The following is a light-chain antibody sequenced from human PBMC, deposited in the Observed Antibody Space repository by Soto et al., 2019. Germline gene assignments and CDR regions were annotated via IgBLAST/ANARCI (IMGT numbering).Light chain of an antibody. V-gene: IGKV3-15*01. CDR1: QSVSTN. J-gene: IGKJ2*01. CDR2: DAS. CDR3: QQCNNWPYT. Sequence: EIVMTQSPATLSVSPGEGATLSCRASQSVSTNLAWYQQKPGQGPRLLIYDASTRATGIPARFRGSGSGTECTLTISSLQAEHFALYYCQQCNNWPYTFRQGTKLDIK.